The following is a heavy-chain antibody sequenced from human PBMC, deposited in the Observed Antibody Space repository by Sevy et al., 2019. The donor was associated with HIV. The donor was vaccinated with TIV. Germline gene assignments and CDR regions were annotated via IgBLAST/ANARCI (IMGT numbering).Heavy chain of an antibody. V-gene: IGHV4-59*01. J-gene: IGHJ4*02. D-gene: IGHD3-10*01. CDR3: ARETAKYYYGSGSYYNVFDY. CDR2: IYYSGST. Sequence: SETLSLTCTVSGGSISSYYWIWIRQPPGKGLEWIGYIYYSGSTNYNPSLKSRVTISVDTSKNQFSLKLSSVTAADTAVYYCARETAKYYYGSGSYYNVFDYWGQGTLVTVSS. CDR1: GGSISSYY.